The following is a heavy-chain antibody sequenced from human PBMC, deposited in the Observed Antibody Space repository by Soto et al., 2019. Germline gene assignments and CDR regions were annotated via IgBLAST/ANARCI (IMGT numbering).Heavy chain of an antibody. Sequence: PGGSLRLSCADSGFTLNRYWMSWVRQAPGRGLEWVANINQDGSEKYYADSVKGRFTISRDNAKNTQYLQMSSLRADDTAVYYCVKGEYYYDSSGYYPFDYWGQGTLVTVSS. CDR3: VKGEYYYDSSGYYPFDY. CDR1: GFTLNRYW. V-gene: IGHV3-7*02. D-gene: IGHD3-22*01. J-gene: IGHJ4*02. CDR2: INQDGSEK.